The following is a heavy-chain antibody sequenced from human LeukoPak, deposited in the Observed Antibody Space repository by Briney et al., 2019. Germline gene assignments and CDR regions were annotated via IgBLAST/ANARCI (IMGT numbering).Heavy chain of an antibody. CDR3: VRVGARGSGSPKDYGMDV. Sequence: GGSLRLSCAASGFTFNSYWMSWVRQAPGKGLEWVANIKQHGSEKYYVDSVKGRFTISRDNAKNSLYLQMNSLRAEDTAVYYCVRVGARGSGSPKDYGMDVWGQGTTVTVSS. D-gene: IGHD3-10*01. CDR2: IKQHGSEK. J-gene: IGHJ6*02. V-gene: IGHV3-7*01. CDR1: GFTFNSYW.